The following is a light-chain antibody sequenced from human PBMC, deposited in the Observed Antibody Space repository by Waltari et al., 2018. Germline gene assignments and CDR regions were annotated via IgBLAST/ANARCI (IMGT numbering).Light chain of an antibody. J-gene: IGKJ2*01. CDR2: GAS. Sequence: VLTQSPGTLSLSPGERATLPCRASQSLTKRYLAWYQQKPGQAPRLLIYGASSRAADIPDRFSGSGSGTDFTLTISRLEPEDFAVYYCQQYGSSILYTFGQGTKLEIK. CDR1: QSLTKRY. CDR3: QQYGSSILYT. V-gene: IGKV3-20*01.